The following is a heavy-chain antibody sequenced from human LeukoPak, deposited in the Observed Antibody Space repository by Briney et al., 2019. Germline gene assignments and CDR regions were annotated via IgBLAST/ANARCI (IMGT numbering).Heavy chain of an antibody. J-gene: IGHJ6*02. CDR2: IIPIFGTA. Sequence: WASVNVSCKASGGTFSSYAISWVRQAPGQGLEWMGGIIPIFGTANYAQKSQGRVTITADESTSTAYMELSSLRSEDTAVYYCARGYYYDSSGHYYYGMDVWGQGTTVTVSS. CDR3: ARGYYYDSSGHYYYGMDV. D-gene: IGHD3-22*01. CDR1: GGTFSSYA. V-gene: IGHV1-69*13.